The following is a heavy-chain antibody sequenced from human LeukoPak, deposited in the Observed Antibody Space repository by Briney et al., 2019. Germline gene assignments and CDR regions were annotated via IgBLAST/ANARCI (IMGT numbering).Heavy chain of an antibody. CDR1: AGSISSSNYY. J-gene: IGHJ6*02. Sequence: SETLSLTCTVSAGSISSSNYYWGWIRQPPGKGLEWIGSISYSGNIFYNPSLKSRVTMSVDTSKNQFSLKLSSVTAADTAVYYCARHGGLLVPSPMDVWGQGTTVTVSS. CDR2: ISYSGNI. CDR3: ARHGGLLVPSPMDV. D-gene: IGHD1-26*01. V-gene: IGHV4-39*01.